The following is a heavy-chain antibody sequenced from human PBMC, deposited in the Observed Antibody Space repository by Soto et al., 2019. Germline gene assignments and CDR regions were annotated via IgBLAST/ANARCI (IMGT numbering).Heavy chain of an antibody. D-gene: IGHD6-13*01. J-gene: IGHJ6*02. CDR1: GFTVSSFG. Sequence: GSLRLSCSGSGFTVSSFGMHWVRQAPGKGLEHVSTLSSNGIGTYYADSVKGRFTFSRDTSKNTLYLQMSSLRTEDTAVYYCVKDMGQAAVGIRYPYGLDVWGLGATVTVSS. CDR3: VKDMGQAAVGIRYPYGLDV. V-gene: IGHV3-64D*06. CDR2: LSSNGIGT.